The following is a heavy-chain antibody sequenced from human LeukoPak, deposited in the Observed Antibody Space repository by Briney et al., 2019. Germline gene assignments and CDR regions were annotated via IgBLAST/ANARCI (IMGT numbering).Heavy chain of an antibody. Sequence: SETLSLTCAVSGYSISSGYSWGWIGQPPGKGLEWIGNIYHSGGTYSNPSLKSRVTISVDTPKNPFSPKLSSVTAADTAVYYCARRGSSSWLFDYWGQGTLVTVSS. V-gene: IGHV4-38-2*01. D-gene: IGHD6-13*01. CDR1: GYSISSGYS. J-gene: IGHJ4*02. CDR3: ARRGSSSWLFDY. CDR2: IYHSGGT.